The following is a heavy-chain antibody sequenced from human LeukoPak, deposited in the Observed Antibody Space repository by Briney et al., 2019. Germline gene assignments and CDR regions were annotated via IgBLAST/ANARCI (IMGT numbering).Heavy chain of an antibody. CDR1: GGSISSYI. Sequence: PSETLSLTCTVSGGSISSYICSWIRQPAGKGLEWIGRIYSSGSTNYNPSLKSRVTMSVDTSKNQFSLKLSSVTAADTAVYYCARDAELRILDHWGQGTLVTASS. J-gene: IGHJ4*02. CDR3: ARDAELRILDH. D-gene: IGHD4-23*01. V-gene: IGHV4-4*07. CDR2: IYSSGST.